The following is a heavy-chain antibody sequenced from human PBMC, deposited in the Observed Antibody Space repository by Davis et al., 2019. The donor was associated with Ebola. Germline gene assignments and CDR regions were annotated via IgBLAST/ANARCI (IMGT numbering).Heavy chain of an antibody. CDR3: AAEGRRGYSYAYNRGNYYGMDV. Sequence: PGGSLRLSCAASGFTFSDYYMSWIRQAPGKGLEWVSYISSSGSTIYYADSVKGRFTISRDNAKNSLYLQMNNLRAEDTAVYYCAAEGRRGYSYAYNRGNYYGMDVWGQGTTVTVSS. CDR1: GFTFSDYY. V-gene: IGHV3-11*01. J-gene: IGHJ6*02. CDR2: ISSSGSTI. D-gene: IGHD5-18*01.